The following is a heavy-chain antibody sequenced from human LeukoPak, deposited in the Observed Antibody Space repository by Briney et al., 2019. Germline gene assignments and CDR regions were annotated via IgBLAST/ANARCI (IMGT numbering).Heavy chain of an antibody. Sequence: SETLSLTCTVSGGSISSYYWSWIRQPPGKGLEWIGYIYYSGSTNYNPSLKSRVTISVDMSKNQFSLKLSSVTAADTAVYYCARQSNYYDSRQFDYWGQGTLVTVSS. CDR2: IYYSGST. J-gene: IGHJ4*02. CDR1: GGSISSYY. V-gene: IGHV4-59*08. D-gene: IGHD3-22*01. CDR3: ARQSNYYDSRQFDY.